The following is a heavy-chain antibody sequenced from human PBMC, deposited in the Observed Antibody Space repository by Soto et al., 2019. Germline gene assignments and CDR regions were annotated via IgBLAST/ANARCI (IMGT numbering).Heavy chain of an antibody. D-gene: IGHD3-3*01. J-gene: IGHJ4*01. V-gene: IGHV6-1*01. CDR3: ARAIPSTSGWYYFDF. Sequence: QPVSLTYSISGASLCSNNRTCNCIRQAPSRGLEWLGRTYYRPKYYNDYAASVRSRMTVNADSSKNQFSLHLNSVCPEDTAVYYCARAIPSTSGWYYFDFWGHGSLVTVS. CDR2: TYYRPKYYN. CDR1: GASLCSNNRT.